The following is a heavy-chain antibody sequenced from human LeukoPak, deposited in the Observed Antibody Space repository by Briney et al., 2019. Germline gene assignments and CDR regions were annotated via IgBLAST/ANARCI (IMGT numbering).Heavy chain of an antibody. Sequence: KPSETLSLTCTVSGGSISSSSYYWGWIRQPPGKGLEWIGSIYYSGSTYYNPSLKSRVTISVDTSKNQFSLKLTSVTAADTAVYYCARAIQLGYYYYYYMDVWGKGTTVTVSS. V-gene: IGHV4-39*07. CDR1: GGSISSSSYY. CDR3: ARAIQLGYYYYYYMDV. CDR2: IYYSGST. J-gene: IGHJ6*03. D-gene: IGHD5-18*01.